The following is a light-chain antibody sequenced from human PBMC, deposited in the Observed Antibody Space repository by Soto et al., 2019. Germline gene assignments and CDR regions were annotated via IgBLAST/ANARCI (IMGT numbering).Light chain of an antibody. J-gene: IGKJ1*01. Sequence: EIVLTQSPGTLSLSPGARATLSCRASQFVSSTYLAWYQQRPGQAPRLLIYGASSRATGIPDRFSGSGSGTDFSLTISRLEPEDFAVYYCQHYDSARWTFGLGTKVDIK. V-gene: IGKV3-20*01. CDR1: QFVSSTY. CDR2: GAS. CDR3: QHYDSARWT.